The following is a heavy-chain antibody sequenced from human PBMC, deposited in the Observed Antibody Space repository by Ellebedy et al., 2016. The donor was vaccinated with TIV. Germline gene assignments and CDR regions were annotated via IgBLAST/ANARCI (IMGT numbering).Heavy chain of an antibody. J-gene: IGHJ6*02. D-gene: IGHD2-15*01. Sequence: GESLKISCAASGFTFSNYYMNWVRQAPGKGLEWVSCISSSSSDRYYADSVKGRFTISRDNAKNSLYLQMNGLRAEDTAVYYCARVLHIGGNYYGMDVWGQGTTVTVSS. CDR3: ARVLHIGGNYYGMDV. V-gene: IGHV3-21*01. CDR2: ISSSSSDR. CDR1: GFTFSNYY.